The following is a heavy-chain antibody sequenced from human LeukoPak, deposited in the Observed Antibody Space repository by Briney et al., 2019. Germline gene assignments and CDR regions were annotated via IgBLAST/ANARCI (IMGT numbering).Heavy chain of an antibody. CDR2: IKQDGGEK. CDR3: ARDVSDENGSSSRIHLDS. Sequence: PGGSLRLSCAASGFTFSNYWMTWVRQAPGKGLGWVANIKQDGGEKYYVDSVKGRFTISRDNAKNSLFLQMNSLRAEDTAVYYCARDVSDENGSSSRIHLDSWGQGTLVSVSS. V-gene: IGHV3-7*01. CDR1: GFTFSNYW. J-gene: IGHJ4*02. D-gene: IGHD6-6*01.